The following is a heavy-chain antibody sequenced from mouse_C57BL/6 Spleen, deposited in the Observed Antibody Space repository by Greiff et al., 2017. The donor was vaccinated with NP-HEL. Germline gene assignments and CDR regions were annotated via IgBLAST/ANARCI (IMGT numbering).Heavy chain of an antibody. CDR2: IDPSDSET. CDR3: SRSPYDGYPYYAMDY. D-gene: IGHD2-3*01. J-gene: IGHJ4*01. Sequence: QVQLQQPGAELVRPGSSVKLSCKASGYTFTSYWMHWVKQRPIQGLEWIGNIDPSDSETHYNQKFKDKATLTVDKSSSTAYMQLSSLTSEDSAVYYGSRSPYDGYPYYAMDYWGQGTSVTVSS. V-gene: IGHV1-52*01. CDR1: GYTFTSYW.